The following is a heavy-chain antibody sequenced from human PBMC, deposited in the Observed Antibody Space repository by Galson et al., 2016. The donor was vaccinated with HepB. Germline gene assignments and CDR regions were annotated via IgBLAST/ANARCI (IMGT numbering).Heavy chain of an antibody. Sequence: LRLSCAASGFTFSSYAMSWVRQAPGKGLEWVSAISGSGDSTYYADSVKGRFTISRDNSKNTLSLQMNSLRAEDTAVYYCAKRPPMDSSSWYSDYWGQGTLVTVSS. CDR1: GFTFSSYA. CDR3: AKRPPMDSSSWYSDY. D-gene: IGHD6-13*01. CDR2: ISGSGDST. J-gene: IGHJ4*02. V-gene: IGHV3-23*01.